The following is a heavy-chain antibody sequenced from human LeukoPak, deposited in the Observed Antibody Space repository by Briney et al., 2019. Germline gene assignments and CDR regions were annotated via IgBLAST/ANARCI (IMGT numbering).Heavy chain of an antibody. J-gene: IGHJ4*02. V-gene: IGHV3-53*01. CDR3: ARDMGI. D-gene: IGHD7-27*01. Sequence: GGSLRLSCAASGFTFINNYMNWVRQAPGKGLEWVSIIYSDGSRYYADSVKGRFTLSRDNSKNTLYLQINSLRPEDTAMYYCARDMGIWGQGTLVTVSS. CDR2: IYSDGSR. CDR1: GFTFINNY.